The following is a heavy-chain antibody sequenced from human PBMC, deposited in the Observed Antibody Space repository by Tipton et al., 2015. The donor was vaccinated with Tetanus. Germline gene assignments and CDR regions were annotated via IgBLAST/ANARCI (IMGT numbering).Heavy chain of an antibody. V-gene: IGHV4-31*03. CDR2: IFYTGSP. CDR1: DGPVSSGAYY. D-gene: IGHD3-16*01. Sequence: TLSLTCTVSDGPVSSGAYYWTWIRQHPGKGLEWLGPIFYTGSPYYNPSLKSRLTISVETSKKQFSLKLSPVTAADTAVYYCAGRLGLIRPIDPWGQGTQVIVSS. CDR3: AGRLGLIRPIDP. J-gene: IGHJ5*02.